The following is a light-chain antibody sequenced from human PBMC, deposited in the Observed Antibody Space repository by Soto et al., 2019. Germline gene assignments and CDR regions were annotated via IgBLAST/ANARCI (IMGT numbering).Light chain of an antibody. CDR1: HSISNY. V-gene: IGKV1-39*01. CDR2: AAS. J-gene: IGKJ3*01. CDR3: QQSYNILPLT. Sequence: DIQMTQSPSSLSASVGDRVTITCRASHSISNYLSWYQQKPGKAPKLLIYAASSLQSGVPSRFSGSGSGTDFTLTIGSLQPEDFATYYYQQSYNILPLTFGHGNKVDIK.